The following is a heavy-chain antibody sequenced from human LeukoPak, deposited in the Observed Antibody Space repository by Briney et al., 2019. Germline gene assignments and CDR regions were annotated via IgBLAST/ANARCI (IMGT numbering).Heavy chain of an antibody. D-gene: IGHD2-15*01. CDR1: GGSFSGYY. CDR3: ARVTLVADANYYGMDV. Sequence: SETLSLTCAVYGGSFSGYYWSWIRQPPGKGLECIGHIYYSGSTAYNPSLKSRVTISVDTSRNQFSLRLSSVTAADTAVYYCARVTLVADANYYGMDVWGKGTTVTVSS. J-gene: IGHJ6*04. V-gene: IGHV4-59*13. CDR2: IYYSGST.